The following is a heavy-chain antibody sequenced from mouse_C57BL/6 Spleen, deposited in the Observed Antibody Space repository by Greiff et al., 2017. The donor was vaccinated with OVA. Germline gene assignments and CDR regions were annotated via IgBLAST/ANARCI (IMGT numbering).Heavy chain of an antibody. CDR2: IYPGDGDT. J-gene: IGHJ4*01. Sequence: QVQLKESGAELVKPGASVKISCKASGYAFSSYWMNWVKQRPGKGLEWIGQIYPGDGDTNYNGKFKGKATLTADKSSSTAYMQLSSLTSEDSAVYFCARAYYSNYVGAMDYWGQGTSVTVSS. CDR1: GYAFSSYW. D-gene: IGHD2-5*01. CDR3: ARAYYSNYVGAMDY. V-gene: IGHV1-80*01.